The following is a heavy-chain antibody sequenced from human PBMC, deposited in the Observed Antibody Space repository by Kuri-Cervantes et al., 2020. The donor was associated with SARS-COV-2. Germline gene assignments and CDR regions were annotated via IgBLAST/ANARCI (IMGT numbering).Heavy chain of an antibody. CDR3: AREGYYEPTDMDV. V-gene: IGHV3-48*03. Sequence: GGSLRLSCAASGFTFSSYEMNWVRQAPGKGLEWVSYISSSGSTIYYADSVKGRFTISRDNAKNSLYLQMNSLRAEDTAVHYYAREGYYEPTDMDVWGQGTTVTVSS. CDR2: ISSSGSTI. CDR1: GFTFSSYE. D-gene: IGHD3-22*01. J-gene: IGHJ6*02.